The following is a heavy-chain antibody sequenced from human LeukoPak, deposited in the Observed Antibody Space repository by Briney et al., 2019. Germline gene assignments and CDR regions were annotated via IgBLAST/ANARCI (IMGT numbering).Heavy chain of an antibody. CDR2: ISGYNGNT. V-gene: IGHV1-18*01. Sequence: ASVKVSCKASDYTFSSYGISWVRQAPGQGLEWMVWISGYNGNTKYAQNLQGRVTMTTDTSTTTAYMELRSLRSDDTAAYYCARGRYYDSGGYDEAFDIWGQGTAVTVSS. D-gene: IGHD3-22*01. CDR3: ARGRYYDSGGYDEAFDI. CDR1: DYTFSSYG. J-gene: IGHJ3*02.